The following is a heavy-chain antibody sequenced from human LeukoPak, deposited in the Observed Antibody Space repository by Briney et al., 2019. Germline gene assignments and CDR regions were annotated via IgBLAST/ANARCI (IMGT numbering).Heavy chain of an antibody. V-gene: IGHV4-39*05. Sequence: SETPSLTCTVSGGSISSSSYYWGWIRQPPGKGLEWIGSIYYSGSTYYNPSLKSRVTISVDTSKNQFSLKLSSVTAADTAVYYCAGIVLMVYANWFDPWGQGTLVTVSS. D-gene: IGHD2-8*01. CDR3: AGIVLMVYANWFDP. CDR1: GGSISSSSYY. J-gene: IGHJ5*02. CDR2: IYYSGST.